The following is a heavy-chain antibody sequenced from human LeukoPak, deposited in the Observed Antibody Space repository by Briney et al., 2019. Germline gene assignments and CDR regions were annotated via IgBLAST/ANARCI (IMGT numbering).Heavy chain of an antibody. CDR2: ISGSGGST. V-gene: IGHV3-23*01. Sequence: GGSLRLSCAASGFTLSSYAMSWVRQAPGKGLEWVSAISGSGGSTYYADCVKGRFTISRDNSKNTLYLQMNRLRAEDTAVYCCARDGDMPKISYYYGSARGAFDIWGQGTMVTVSS. CDR1: GFTLSSYA. D-gene: IGHD3-10*01. CDR3: ARDGDMPKISYYYGSARGAFDI. J-gene: IGHJ3*02.